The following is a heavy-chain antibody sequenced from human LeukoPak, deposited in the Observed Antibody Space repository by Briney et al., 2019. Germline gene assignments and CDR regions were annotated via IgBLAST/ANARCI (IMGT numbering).Heavy chain of an antibody. Sequence: KPSETLSLTCTVSGGSISSYYWSWIRQPPGKGLEWIGYIYYSGSTNYNPSLKSRVTISVDTSKNQFSLKLSSVTAADTAVYYCARHGGYKAMVSLDYWGQGTLVTVSS. D-gene: IGHD5-18*01. CDR2: IYYSGST. CDR1: GGSISSYY. CDR3: ARHGGYKAMVSLDY. V-gene: IGHV4-59*01. J-gene: IGHJ4*02.